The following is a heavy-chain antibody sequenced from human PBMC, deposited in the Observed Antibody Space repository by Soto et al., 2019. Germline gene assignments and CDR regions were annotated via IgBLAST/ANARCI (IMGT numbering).Heavy chain of an antibody. V-gene: IGHV4-59*01. D-gene: IGHD1-1*01. Sequence: PSETLSLTCSVAGGSMNSYFWSWIRQSPVKGLEWIGYIYYSGSTNYNPSLKSRVTISVDTSKNQFSLNLRSVTAADTDVYYCARWRQRHGGFDYWGQGTLVTVPS. J-gene: IGHJ4*02. CDR1: GGSMNSYF. CDR3: ARWRQRHGGFDY. CDR2: IYYSGST.